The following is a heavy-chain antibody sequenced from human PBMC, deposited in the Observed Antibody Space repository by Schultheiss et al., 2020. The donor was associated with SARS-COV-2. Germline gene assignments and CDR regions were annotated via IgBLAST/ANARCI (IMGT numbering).Heavy chain of an antibody. V-gene: IGHV3-21*04. CDR2: ISRSSGFI. Sequence: GGSLRLSCAASGFTFDDYGMSWVRQAPGKGLEWVSSISRSSGFIYYADSVKGRFTISRDNAKNSLYLQMNSLRAEDTAVYYCARGLYDSGGFYWGQGTLVTVSS. CDR3: ARGLYDSGGFY. D-gene: IGHD3-22*01. CDR1: GFTFDDYG. J-gene: IGHJ4*02.